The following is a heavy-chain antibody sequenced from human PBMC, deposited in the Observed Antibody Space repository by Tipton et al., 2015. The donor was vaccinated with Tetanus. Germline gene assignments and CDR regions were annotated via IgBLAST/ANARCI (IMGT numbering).Heavy chain of an antibody. CDR2: IYYRGST. Sequence: TLSLTCTVSGGSISSSSYYWGWIRQPPGKGLEGIGSIYYRGSTYYNPPLKSRVTISVDTPKNQFSLKLSSGTAADTAVYYCASPYGDYVWYFDLWGRGTLVTVSS. D-gene: IGHD4-17*01. CDR1: GGSISSSSYY. CDR3: ASPYGDYVWYFDL. V-gene: IGHV4-39*01. J-gene: IGHJ2*01.